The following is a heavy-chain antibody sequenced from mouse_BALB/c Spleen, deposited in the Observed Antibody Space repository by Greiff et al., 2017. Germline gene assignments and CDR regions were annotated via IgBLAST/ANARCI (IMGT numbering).Heavy chain of an antibody. CDR2: IWTGGGT. Sequence: VQLQQSGPGLVAPSQSLSITCTVSGFSLTSYDISWIRQPPGKGLEWLGVIWTGGGTNYNSAFMSRLSISKDNSKSQVFLKMNSLQTDDTAIYYCVRDRGYRYDGRGYAMDYWGQGTSVTVSS. J-gene: IGHJ4*01. CDR1: GFSLTSYD. CDR3: VRDRGYRYDGRGYAMDY. D-gene: IGHD2-14*01. V-gene: IGHV2-9-2*01.